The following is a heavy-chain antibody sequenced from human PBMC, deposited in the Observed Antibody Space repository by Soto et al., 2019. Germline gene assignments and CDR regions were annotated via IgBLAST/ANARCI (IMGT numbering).Heavy chain of an antibody. J-gene: IGHJ4*02. V-gene: IGHV1-58*01. CDR2: IVVGSGNT. D-gene: IGHD6-19*01. CDR1: GFTFTSSA. CDR3: AASGYSSGWDIPGTGY. Sequence: SVKVSCKASGFTFTSSAVQWVRRARGQRLEWIGWIVVGSGNTNYAQKFQERVTITRDMSTSTAYMELSSLRSEDTAVYYCAASGYSSGWDIPGTGYWGQGTLVTISS.